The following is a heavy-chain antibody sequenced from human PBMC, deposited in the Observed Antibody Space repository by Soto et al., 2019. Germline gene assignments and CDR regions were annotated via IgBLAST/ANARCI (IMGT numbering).Heavy chain of an antibody. CDR1: GYTFTSYG. J-gene: IGHJ5*02. CDR2: ISAYNGNT. D-gene: IGHD3-10*01. V-gene: IGHV1-18*01. Sequence: GASVKVSCKASGYTFTSYGISWVRQAPGQGLEWMGWISAYNGNTNYAQKLQGRVTMTTDTSTSTAYMELRSLRSDDTAVYYCAREVYYGSGTHIRWFDPWGQGTLVTVSS. CDR3: AREVYYGSGTHIRWFDP.